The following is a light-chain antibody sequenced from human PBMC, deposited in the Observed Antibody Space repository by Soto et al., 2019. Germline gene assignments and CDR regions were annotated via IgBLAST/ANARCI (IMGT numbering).Light chain of an antibody. J-gene: IGKJ4*01. CDR3: QQYGRSPPFI. CDR1: QTVSSNY. V-gene: IGKV3-20*01. CDR2: AAS. Sequence: EVVLTQSPGTLYLSPGDRVTLSCSASQTVSSNYLAWYQQTPCQAPRLLIYAASTRATGIPARFSGSGSGNDFSLTISRLEREAFAVYYCQQYGRSPPFIFGSRTMVLLK.